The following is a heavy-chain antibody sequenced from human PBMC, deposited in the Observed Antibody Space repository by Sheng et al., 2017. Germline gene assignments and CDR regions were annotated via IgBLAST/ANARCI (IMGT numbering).Heavy chain of an antibody. Sequence: QVQLQESGPGLVKPSETLSLTCTVSGYSISSGYYWGWIRQPPGKGLEWIGSIYHTGSTYYNPSLKSRVTTSVDASKNEFSLKLTSVTAADTAVYCCARQAPMAAPATHYFDYWGQGTLVTVSS. CDR3: ARQAPMAAPATHYFDY. CDR2: IYHTGST. CDR1: GYSISSGYY. D-gene: IGHD2-15*01. V-gene: IGHV4-38-2*02. J-gene: IGHJ4*02.